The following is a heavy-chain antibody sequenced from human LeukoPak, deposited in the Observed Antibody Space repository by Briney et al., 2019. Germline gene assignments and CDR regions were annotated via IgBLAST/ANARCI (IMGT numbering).Heavy chain of an antibody. D-gene: IGHD3-16*01. V-gene: IGHV7-4-1*02. CDR1: GYTFTSYA. CDR2: INTNTGNP. CDR3: ARLYEGLYYYYGMDV. Sequence: ASVKVSCKASGYTFTSYAMNWVRQAPGQGLEWMGWINTNTGNPTYAQGFTGRFVFSLDTYVSTAYLQISSLKAEDTAVYYCARLYEGLYYYYGMDVWGQGTTVTVSS. J-gene: IGHJ6*02.